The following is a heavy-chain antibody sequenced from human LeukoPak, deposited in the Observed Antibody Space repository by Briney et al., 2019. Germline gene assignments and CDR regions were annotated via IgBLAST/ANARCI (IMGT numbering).Heavy chain of an antibody. CDR2: IYYSRST. CDR3: AVLYGDYGSGDWFDP. D-gene: IGHD4-17*01. Sequence: SETLSFTCSVSGGSISSVGYFWSWTRQHPGKGLEWIGYIYYSRSTYYNPYHKSRVNISVDTSKNQFSLKLSSVTAADTAVYYCAVLYGDYGSGDWFDPWGQGTLVTVSS. CDR1: GGSISSVGYF. J-gene: IGHJ5*02. V-gene: IGHV4-31*03.